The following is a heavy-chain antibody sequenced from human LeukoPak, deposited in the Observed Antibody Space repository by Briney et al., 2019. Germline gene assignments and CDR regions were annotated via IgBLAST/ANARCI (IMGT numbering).Heavy chain of an antibody. Sequence: GRSLRLSCAASGFTFSSYGMHWVRQAPGEGLEWVAVIWYDGSNKYYADSVKGRFTISRDNSKNTLYLQMNSLRAEDTAVYYCARDLFWSGYYSEKTRGPTIDYWGQGTLVTVSS. D-gene: IGHD3-3*01. CDR2: IWYDGSNK. CDR3: ARDLFWSGYYSEKTRGPTIDY. J-gene: IGHJ4*02. CDR1: GFTFSSYG. V-gene: IGHV3-33*01.